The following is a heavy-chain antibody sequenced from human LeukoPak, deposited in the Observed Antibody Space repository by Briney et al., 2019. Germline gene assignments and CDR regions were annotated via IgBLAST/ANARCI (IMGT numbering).Heavy chain of an antibody. CDR2: IYYSGST. D-gene: IGHD4-23*01. V-gene: IGHV4-39*07. Sequence: SETLSLTCTVSGGSISSYYWSWIRQPPGKGLEWIGSIYYSGSTYYNPSLKSRVTISVDTSKNQFSLKLSSVTAADTAVYYCARDRSLDYGGNPSFDYWGQGTLVTVSS. J-gene: IGHJ4*02. CDR3: ARDRSLDYGGNPSFDY. CDR1: GGSISSYY.